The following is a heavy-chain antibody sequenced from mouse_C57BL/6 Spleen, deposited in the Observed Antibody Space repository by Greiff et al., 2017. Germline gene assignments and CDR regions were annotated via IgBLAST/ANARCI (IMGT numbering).Heavy chain of an antibody. CDR3: ARSVTVVAEDLDY. J-gene: IGHJ2*01. V-gene: IGHV1-55*01. CDR1: GYTFTSYW. D-gene: IGHD1-1*01. CDR2: IYPGSGST. Sequence: VQLQESGAELVKPGASVKMSCKASGYTFTSYWITWVKQRPVQGLEWIGDIYPGSGSTNYNEKFKNKATLTVDTSSSTAYMQLSSLTSEDSAVYYCARSVTVVAEDLDYWGQGTTLTVSS.